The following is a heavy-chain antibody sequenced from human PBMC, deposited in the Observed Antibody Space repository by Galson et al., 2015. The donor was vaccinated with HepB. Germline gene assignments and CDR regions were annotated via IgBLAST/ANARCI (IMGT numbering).Heavy chain of an antibody. CDR1: GGTFSSYT. CDR3: ARGRGYSYGSCDY. CDR2: IIPILGIA. D-gene: IGHD5-18*01. Sequence: SVKASCKASGGTFSSYTISWVRQAPGQGLEWMGRIIPILGIANYAQKFQGRVTITADKSTSTAYMELSSLRSEDTAVYYCARGRGYSYGSCDYWGQGTLVTVSS. J-gene: IGHJ4*02. V-gene: IGHV1-69*02.